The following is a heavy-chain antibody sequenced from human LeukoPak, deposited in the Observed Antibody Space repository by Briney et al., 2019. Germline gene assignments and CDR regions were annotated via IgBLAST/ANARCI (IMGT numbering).Heavy chain of an antibody. CDR3: ARDKLQVATVFDY. V-gene: IGHV3-30*03. J-gene: IGHJ4*02. D-gene: IGHD5-12*01. CDR2: IGYDGRNI. CDR1: GFTFSIYG. Sequence: GGSLRLSCVVSGFTFSIYGMHWVRRAPGKGLEWVSVIGYDGRNIQYADSVKGRFTISRDNSRKTLYLQVNSLRPEDTAVYYCARDKLQVATVFDYWGQGTLVTVSS.